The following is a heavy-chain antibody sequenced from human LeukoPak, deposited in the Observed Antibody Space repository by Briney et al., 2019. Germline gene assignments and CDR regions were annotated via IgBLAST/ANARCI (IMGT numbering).Heavy chain of an antibody. J-gene: IGHJ4*02. Sequence: SETLSRACTVSGGSISSSSYYWGWIRQPPGKGLEWIGSIYYSGSTYYNPSLKSRVTISVDTSKNQFSLKLSSVTAADTAVYYCARVQAGQLWFGELLDFDYWGQGTLVTVSS. CDR3: ARVQAGQLWFGELLDFDY. CDR2: IYYSGST. CDR1: GGSISSSSYY. D-gene: IGHD3-10*01. V-gene: IGHV4-39*01.